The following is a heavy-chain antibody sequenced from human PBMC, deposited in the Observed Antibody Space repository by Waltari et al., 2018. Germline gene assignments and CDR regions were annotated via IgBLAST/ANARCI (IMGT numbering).Heavy chain of an antibody. V-gene: IGHV4-59*01. CDR2: IYESGTT. D-gene: IGHD3-3*01. CDR3: ARDSTIFGVALDY. CDR1: GGSISGYY. J-gene: IGHJ4*02. Sequence: QVQLQESGPGLVKPSETLSLTCTVPGGSISGYYWSWIRQPPGKGLEWIGYIYESGTTNYNPSLKSRVTISVDTSKNQFSLKLNSVTAADTAVYYCARDSTIFGVALDYWGQGTLVTVSS.